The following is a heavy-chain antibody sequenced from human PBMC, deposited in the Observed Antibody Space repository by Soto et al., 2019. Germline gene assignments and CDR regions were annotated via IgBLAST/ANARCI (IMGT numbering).Heavy chain of an antibody. CDR1: GGTFSNHA. Sequence: QVQLVQSGAEMKKPGFSVKVSCKASGGTFSNHAINWVRQAPGQGLEWMGGIVPIFGTANYAQKFQGRVTITADESTGTAYMELSSLRSEDTALYYCARWAGYCTSASCYTPLDYWGQGTLVTVSS. CDR2: IVPIFGTA. D-gene: IGHD2-2*02. J-gene: IGHJ4*02. CDR3: ARWAGYCTSASCYTPLDY. V-gene: IGHV1-69*01.